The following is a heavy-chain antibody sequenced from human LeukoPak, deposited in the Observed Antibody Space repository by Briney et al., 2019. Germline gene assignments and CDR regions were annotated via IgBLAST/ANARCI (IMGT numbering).Heavy chain of an antibody. J-gene: IGHJ5*02. Sequence: SETLSLTCTVSGGSISSYYWSWIRQPPGKGLEWIGYIYYSGSTNYNPSLKSRVTISVVTSKNQFSLKLSSVTAADTAVYYCARVLNYDFWSGYRGWFDPWGQGTLVTVSS. D-gene: IGHD3-3*01. CDR2: IYYSGST. V-gene: IGHV4-59*08. CDR1: GGSISSYY. CDR3: ARVLNYDFWSGYRGWFDP.